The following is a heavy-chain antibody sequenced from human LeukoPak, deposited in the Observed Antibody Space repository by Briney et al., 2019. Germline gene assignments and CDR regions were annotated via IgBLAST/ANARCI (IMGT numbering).Heavy chain of an antibody. CDR2: ISGSGVTT. D-gene: IGHD4-17*01. J-gene: IGHJ4*02. Sequence: GGSLRLSCAASGFTFGSYAMSWVRQPPGKGLEWVSSISGSGVTTYYADSVKGRFTISRDNSKNMMNLQMNSLGAEDTAVYYCARDYGDYTKGRNLRDFWGQGTLVTVSS. V-gene: IGHV3-23*01. CDR1: GFTFGSYA. CDR3: ARDYGDYTKGRNLRDF.